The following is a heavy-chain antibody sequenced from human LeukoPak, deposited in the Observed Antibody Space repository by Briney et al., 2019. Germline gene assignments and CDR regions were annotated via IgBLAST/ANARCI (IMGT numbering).Heavy chain of an antibody. V-gene: IGHV5-51*01. CDR1: GYSFTSSW. D-gene: IGHD3-10*01. CDR3: ARQPGAGWFDP. Sequence: GESLKISCQASGYSFTSSWIGWARQMPRKGLEWMAIINPGDSDTRYSPSFQGQVTISADKSISTVYLQWGSLKASDTAMYYCARQPGAGWFDPRGQGTLVTVSS. J-gene: IGHJ5*02. CDR2: INPGDSDT.